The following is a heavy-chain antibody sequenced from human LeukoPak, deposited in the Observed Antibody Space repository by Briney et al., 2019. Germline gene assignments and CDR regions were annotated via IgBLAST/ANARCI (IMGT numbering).Heavy chain of an antibody. CDR2: ISSSSSYI. J-gene: IGHJ3*02. V-gene: IGHV3-21*01. D-gene: IGHD3-10*01. Sequence: GGSLRLSCAASGFTFSSYSMNWVRQAPGKGLEWVSSISSSSSYIYYADSVKGRFTTSRDNAKNSLYLQMNSLRAEDTAVYYCARDGSWGLLDDAFDIWGQGTMVTVSS. CDR1: GFTFSSYS. CDR3: ARDGSWGLLDDAFDI.